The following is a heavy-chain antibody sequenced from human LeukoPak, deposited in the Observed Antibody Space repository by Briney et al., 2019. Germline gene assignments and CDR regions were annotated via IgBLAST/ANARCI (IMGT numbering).Heavy chain of an antibody. CDR1: GGSLSGYY. CDR2: INHSGST. D-gene: IGHD1-26*01. Sequence: KPSETLSLTCAVYGGSLSGYYWSWIRQPPGKGLEWIGEINHSGSTNYNPSLKSRVTISVDTSKNQFSLKLSSVTAADTAVYYCARERMGAGHYWGQGTLVTVSS. V-gene: IGHV4-34*01. CDR3: ARERMGAGHY. J-gene: IGHJ4*02.